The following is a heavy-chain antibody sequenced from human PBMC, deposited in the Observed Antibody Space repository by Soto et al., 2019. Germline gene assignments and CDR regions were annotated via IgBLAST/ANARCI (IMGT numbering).Heavy chain of an antibody. CDR3: ASEPDIAVVPAARGRDYYYYYGMDV. V-gene: IGHV1-69*13. J-gene: IGHJ6*02. Sequence: SVKVSCKASGGTFSSYAISWVRQAPGQGLEWMGGIIPIFGTANYAQKFQGRVTITADESTSTAYMELSSLRSEDTAVYYCASEPDIAVVPAARGRDYYYYYGMDVWGQGTTVTVSS. CDR1: GGTFSSYA. CDR2: IIPIFGTA. D-gene: IGHD2-2*01.